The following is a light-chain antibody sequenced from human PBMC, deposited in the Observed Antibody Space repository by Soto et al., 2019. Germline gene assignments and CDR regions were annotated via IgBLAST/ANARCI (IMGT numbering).Light chain of an antibody. Sequence: QSALIQPASVSGSPGQSITISCTGSFSDVGGYNYVSWYQQHQGKAPKLIIYDVTNRPSGVSSRFSGSKSDYTASLTSSGLQAADEAEYYCSSYRGARTLVVFGGGTKLTVL. CDR1: FSDVGGYNY. CDR3: SSYRGARTLVV. J-gene: IGLJ3*02. V-gene: IGLV2-14*01. CDR2: DVT.